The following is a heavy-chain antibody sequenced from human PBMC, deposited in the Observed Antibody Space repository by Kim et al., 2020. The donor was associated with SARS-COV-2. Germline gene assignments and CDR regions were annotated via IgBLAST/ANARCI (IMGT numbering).Heavy chain of an antibody. D-gene: IGHD5-18*01. V-gene: IGHV4-34*01. CDR3: ASLVVTAMVRGRDY. J-gene: IGHJ4*02. Sequence: TPALKSRVTISVDTSKNQFSLKLSSVTAADTAVYYCASLVVTAMVRGRDYWGQGTLVTVSS.